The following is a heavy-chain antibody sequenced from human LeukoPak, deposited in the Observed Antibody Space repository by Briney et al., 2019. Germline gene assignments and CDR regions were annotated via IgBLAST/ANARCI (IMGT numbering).Heavy chain of an antibody. CDR3: ARGTAATAGIDY. CDR2: INTDGSSP. CDR1: GFTFGSYW. J-gene: IGHJ4*02. D-gene: IGHD6-13*01. V-gene: IGHV3-74*01. Sequence: GGSLRLSCAASGFTFGSYWMHWVRQAPGKGLVRVSHINTDGSSPTYGDSAKGRFTVSRDNAKNTLFLQMNSLRVEDTAVYYCARGTAATAGIDYWGQGTLVTVSS.